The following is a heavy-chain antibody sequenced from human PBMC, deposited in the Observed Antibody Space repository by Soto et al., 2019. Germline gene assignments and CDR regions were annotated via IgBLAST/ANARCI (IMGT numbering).Heavy chain of an antibody. CDR1: GGSFSGYY. Sequence: SETLSLTCAVYGGSFSGYYWSWIRQPPGKGLEWIGEINHSGSTNYNPSLKSRVTISVDTSKNQFSLKLSSVTAADTAVYYCARGRCSSTSCPMSDYWGQGTLVTVSS. CDR3: ARGRCSSTSCPMSDY. V-gene: IGHV4-34*01. CDR2: INHSGST. J-gene: IGHJ4*02. D-gene: IGHD2-2*01.